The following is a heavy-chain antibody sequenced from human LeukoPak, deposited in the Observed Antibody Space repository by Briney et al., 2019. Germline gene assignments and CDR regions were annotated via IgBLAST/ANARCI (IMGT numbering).Heavy chain of an antibody. Sequence: GGSLRLSCAASGFTFSTYGMHWVRQAPGKGLEWVAVISYDGNNKYYADSVKGRFTISRDNSKSTLFLQMNSLRAEDAAVYYCAKDRDGSGSFFDYWGQGTLVTVSS. D-gene: IGHD3-10*01. J-gene: IGHJ4*02. V-gene: IGHV3-30*18. CDR3: AKDRDGSGSFFDY. CDR1: GFTFSTYG. CDR2: ISYDGNNK.